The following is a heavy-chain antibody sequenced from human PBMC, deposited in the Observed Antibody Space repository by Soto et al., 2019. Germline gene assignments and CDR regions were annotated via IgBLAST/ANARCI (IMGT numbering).Heavy chain of an antibody. CDR3: ARGDCSAAGCYIPYYYGMDV. CDR1: GFTFRNYA. CDR2: ISRSGGTS. J-gene: IGHJ6*02. V-gene: IGHV3-23*01. D-gene: IGHD2-2*02. Sequence: GGSLRLSCAAAGFTFRNYAMSWVRQAPGKGLEWVSAISRSGGTSYYADSVKGRFTISRDNAKNTLYLQMDNLRAEDTAVYYCARGDCSAAGCYIPYYYGMDVWAQGTTVTAP.